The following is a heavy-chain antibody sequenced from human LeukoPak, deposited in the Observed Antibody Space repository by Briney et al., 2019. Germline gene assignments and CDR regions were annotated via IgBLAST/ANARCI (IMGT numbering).Heavy chain of an antibody. V-gene: IGHV4-34*01. J-gene: IGHJ4*02. D-gene: IGHD5-24*01. CDR3: ARRSRDGYLRRYYFDY. CDR1: GGSFSGYY. CDR2: INHSGST. Sequence: SETLSLTCAVYGGSFSGYYWSWIRQPPGKGLEWIGEINHSGSTNYNPSLKSRVTISVDTSKNQFSLKLSSVTAADTAVYYCARRSRDGYLRRYYFDYWGQGTLVTVSS.